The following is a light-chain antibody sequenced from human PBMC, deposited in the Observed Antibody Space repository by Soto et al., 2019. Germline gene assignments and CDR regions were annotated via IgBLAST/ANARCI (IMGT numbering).Light chain of an antibody. CDR3: LLSYSGAWGV. CDR1: TGAVTSGHY. J-gene: IGLJ2*01. Sequence: QAVVTQEPSLTVSPGGTVTLTCGSSTGAVTSGHYPYWFQQKPGQAPRTLIYDTSNKHSWTPARFSGSLLEGKAALTLSGAQPEDEAEYYCLLSYSGAWGVFGGGTQLTVL. CDR2: DTS. V-gene: IGLV7-46*01.